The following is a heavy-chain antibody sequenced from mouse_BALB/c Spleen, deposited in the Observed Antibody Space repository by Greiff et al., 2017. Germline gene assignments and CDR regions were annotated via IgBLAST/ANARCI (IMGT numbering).Heavy chain of an antibody. D-gene: IGHD1-1*01. V-gene: IGHV5-12-1*01. Sequence: EVMLVESGGGLVKPGGSLKLSCAASGFAFSSYDMSWVRQTPEKRLEWVAYISSGGGSTYYPDTVKGRFTISRDKAKNTRYLQMSSLQSEDTAMYDWARGATVVADYWGQGTTLTVSS. CDR1: GFAFSSYD. CDR3: ARGATVVADY. CDR2: ISSGGGST. J-gene: IGHJ2*01.